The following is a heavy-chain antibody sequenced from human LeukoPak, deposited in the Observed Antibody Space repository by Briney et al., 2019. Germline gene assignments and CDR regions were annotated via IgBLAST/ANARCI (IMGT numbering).Heavy chain of an antibody. CDR1: GGSFSGYY. D-gene: IGHD3-10*01. CDR3: AITAGRFGELD. V-gene: IGHV4-34*01. J-gene: IGHJ4*02. Sequence: SETLSLTCAVYGGSFSGYYWSWIRQPPGKGLEWIGEINHSGSTNYNPSLKSRVTISVDTSKNQFSLKLSSVTAADTAVYYCAITAGRFGELDWGQGTLVTVSS. CDR2: INHSGST.